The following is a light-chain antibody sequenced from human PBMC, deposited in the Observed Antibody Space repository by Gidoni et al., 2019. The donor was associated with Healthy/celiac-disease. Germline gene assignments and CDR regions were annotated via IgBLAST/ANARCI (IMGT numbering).Light chain of an antibody. J-gene: IGKJ2*04. CDR2: GAS. CDR3: QQYNNWPRS. Sequence: IVMTQSPATLSVSPGERATLSCRASQSVSSNLDWYQQKPGQAPRRLIYGASSRATGIPARFSTSGSGTEFTLTISSLQSEDFAVYYCQQYNNWPRSFGQGTKVEIK. V-gene: IGKV3-15*01. CDR1: QSVSSN.